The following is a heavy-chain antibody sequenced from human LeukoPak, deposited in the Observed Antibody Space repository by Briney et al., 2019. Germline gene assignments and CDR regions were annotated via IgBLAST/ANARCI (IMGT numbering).Heavy chain of an antibody. Sequence: SETLSLTCTVSGGSISSYYWSWIRQPPGKGLEWIGYIYYSENTYYNPSLKSRVTISVDTSKNQFSLKLSSVTAADTAVYYCARLGYCSGGSCYYYYYMDVWGKGTTVTVSS. CDR1: GGSISSYY. J-gene: IGHJ6*03. D-gene: IGHD2-15*01. CDR2: IYYSENT. CDR3: ARLGYCSGGSCYYYYYMDV. V-gene: IGHV4-59*12.